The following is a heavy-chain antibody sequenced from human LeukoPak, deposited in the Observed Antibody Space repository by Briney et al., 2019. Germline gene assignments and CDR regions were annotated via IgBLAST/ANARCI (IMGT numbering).Heavy chain of an antibody. Sequence: PGGSLRLSCAASGFTFSSYAMSWVRQAPGKGLEWVSAISGSGGSTYYADSVKGRFTISRDNSKNTLYLQMNSLRAEDTAVYYCARGQVIRQWLGQYYFDYWGQGTLVTVSS. CDR2: ISGSGGST. J-gene: IGHJ4*02. D-gene: IGHD6-19*01. CDR1: GFTFSSYA. CDR3: ARGQVIRQWLGQYYFDY. V-gene: IGHV3-23*01.